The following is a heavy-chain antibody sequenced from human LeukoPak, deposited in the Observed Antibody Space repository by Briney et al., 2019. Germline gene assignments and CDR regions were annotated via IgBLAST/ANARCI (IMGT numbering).Heavy chain of an antibody. CDR2: ISGSGGST. CDR3: AKDRGRAVAGSEFDY. CDR1: GFTFSSYG. V-gene: IGHV3-23*01. D-gene: IGHD6-19*01. J-gene: IGHJ4*02. Sequence: GGSLRLSCAASGFTFSSYGMIWVRQAPGKGLEWVSVISGSGGSTNYADSVKGRFTISRDNSKNTLYLEMNSLRAEDTALYYCAKDRGRAVAGSEFDYWGQGTLVTVSS.